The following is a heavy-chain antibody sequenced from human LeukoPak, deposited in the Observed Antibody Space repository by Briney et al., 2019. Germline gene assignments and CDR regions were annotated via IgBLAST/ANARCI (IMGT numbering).Heavy chain of an antibody. J-gene: IGHJ4*02. V-gene: IGHV4-59*08. D-gene: IGHD6-25*01. Sequence: PSETLSLTCTVSGGSISSYYWSWIRQPPGKGLEWIGYIYYSGSTSYNPSLKSRVTISVDTSKNQFSLKLTSVTAADTAVYYCARGRLPIDYWGQGTLVTVSS. CDR2: IYYSGST. CDR3: ARGRLPIDY. CDR1: GGSISSYY.